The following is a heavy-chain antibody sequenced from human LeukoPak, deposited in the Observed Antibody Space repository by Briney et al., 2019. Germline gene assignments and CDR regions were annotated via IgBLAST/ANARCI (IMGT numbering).Heavy chain of an antibody. D-gene: IGHD2-15*01. V-gene: IGHV3-21*01. CDR3: ARALGYCSGGSCWNWFDP. Sequence: PGGSLRLSCAASGFTFSSYSMNWVRQAPGKGLEWVSSISSSSSYIYYADSVKGRFTISRDNAKNSLYLQMNSLRAEDTAVYYCARALGYCSGGSCWNWFDPWGQGTLVTVSS. CDR2: ISSSSSYI. CDR1: GFTFSSYS. J-gene: IGHJ5*02.